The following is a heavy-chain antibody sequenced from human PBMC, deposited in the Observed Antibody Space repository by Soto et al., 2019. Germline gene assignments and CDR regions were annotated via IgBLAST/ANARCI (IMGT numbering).Heavy chain of an antibody. D-gene: IGHD2-2*01. CDR2: IYYSGST. CDR1: GGSISSYY. J-gene: IGHJ4*02. Sequence: SETLSLTCTVSGGSISSYYWSWIRQPPGKGLEWIGYIYYSGSTNYNPSLKSRVTISVDTSKNQFSLKLSSVTAADTAVYYCARLVPAATFAYWGQGTLVTVSS. V-gene: IGHV4-59*01. CDR3: ARLVPAATFAY.